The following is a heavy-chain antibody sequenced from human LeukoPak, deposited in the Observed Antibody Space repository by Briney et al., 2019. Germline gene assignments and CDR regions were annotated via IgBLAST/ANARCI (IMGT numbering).Heavy chain of an antibody. Sequence: PGGSLRLSCAASEFSFGNYWMHWVRHAPGKGLVWVSRINRDGSSTNYADSVKGRFTISRDNGKNFLYLQMNSLRAEDTAVYYCAKSGGFFDTWGQGTLVTVSS. V-gene: IGHV3-74*01. J-gene: IGHJ5*02. CDR1: EFSFGNYW. D-gene: IGHD1-26*01. CDR2: INRDGSST. CDR3: AKSGGFFDT.